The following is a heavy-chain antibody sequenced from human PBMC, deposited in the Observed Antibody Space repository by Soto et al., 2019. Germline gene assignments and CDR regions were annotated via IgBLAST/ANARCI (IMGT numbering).Heavy chain of an antibody. CDR1: GGSVSSGSYH. D-gene: IGHD6-19*01. CDR3: AKLVAVAGTDDWFDP. J-gene: IGHJ5*02. CDR2: ISDTGTT. Sequence: SETLSLTCTVSGGSVSSGSYHWTWIRQPPGKGLEWIGYISDTGTTNYNPSLKSRVTISVDTSKNQFSLRLSSVTPADTALYYCAKLVAVAGTDDWFDPWGQGTLVTVSS. V-gene: IGHV4-61*01.